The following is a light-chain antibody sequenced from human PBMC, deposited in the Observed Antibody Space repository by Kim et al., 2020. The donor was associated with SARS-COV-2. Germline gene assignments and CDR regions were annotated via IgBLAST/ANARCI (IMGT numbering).Light chain of an antibody. J-gene: IGLJ3*02. CDR1: RCNIGSNY. CDR2: RNN. CDR3: AAWDDSLSGWV. V-gene: IGLV1-47*01. Sequence: GPRVTISCSGSRCNIGSNYVSWYQQLPGTAPKLLIYRNNQRPSGVPDRFSGSKSGPSASLAISGLRSEDEADYYCAAWDDSLSGWVFGGGTQLTVL.